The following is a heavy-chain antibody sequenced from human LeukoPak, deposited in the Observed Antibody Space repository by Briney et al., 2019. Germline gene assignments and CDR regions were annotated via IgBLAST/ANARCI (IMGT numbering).Heavy chain of an antibody. CDR2: MNPNSGNT. CDR1: GYTFTSYD. CDR3: ASGVTYDFWSGYYTGIRWFDP. J-gene: IGHJ5*02. Sequence: GASVKVSCKASGYTFTSYDINWVRQATGQGLERMGGMNPNSGNTGYAQKFQGRVTMTRNTSISTAYMELSSLRSEDTAVYYCASGVTYDFWSGYYTGIRWFDPWGQGTLVTVSS. D-gene: IGHD3-3*01. V-gene: IGHV1-8*01.